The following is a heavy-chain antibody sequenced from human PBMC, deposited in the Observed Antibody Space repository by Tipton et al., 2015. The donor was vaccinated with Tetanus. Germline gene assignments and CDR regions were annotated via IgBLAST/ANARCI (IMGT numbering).Heavy chain of an antibody. J-gene: IGHJ4*02. V-gene: IGHV3-11*01. D-gene: IGHD3-10*01. CDR3: AREALIYYGSGSYSPSFDY. Sequence: SLRLSCAASGFTFSDYYMSWIRQAPGKGLEWVSYISSSGSTIYYADSVKGRFTISRDNAKNSLYLQMNSLRAGDTAVYYCAREALIYYGSGSYSPSFDYWGQGTLVTVSS. CDR1: GFTFSDYY. CDR2: ISSSGSTI.